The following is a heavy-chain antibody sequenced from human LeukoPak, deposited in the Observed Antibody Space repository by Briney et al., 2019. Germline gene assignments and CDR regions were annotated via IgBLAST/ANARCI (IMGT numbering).Heavy chain of an antibody. V-gene: IGHV3-30*18. CDR2: ISYDGSNK. CDR3: AKEYSGYDYGGYYFDY. D-gene: IGHD5-12*01. CDR1: GFSFSGYW. J-gene: IGHJ4*02. Sequence: PGGSLRLSCAASGFSFSGYWMSWARQAPGKGLEWVAVISYDGSNKYYADSVKGRFTISRDNSKNTLYLQMNSLRAEDTAVYYCAKEYSGYDYGGYYFDYWGQGTLVTVSS.